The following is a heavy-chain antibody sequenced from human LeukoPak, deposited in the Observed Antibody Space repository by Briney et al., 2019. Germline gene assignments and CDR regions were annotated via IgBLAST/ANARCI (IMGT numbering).Heavy chain of an antibody. CDR3: ARVGAVAGNPYYFDY. CDR2: IYHSGST. CDR1: SGSISSSNW. Sequence: PSGTLSLTCAVSSGSISSSNWWSWVRQPPGKGLEWIGEIYHSGSTNYNPSLKSRVTISVDKSKNQFSLKLSSVTAADTAVYYCARVGAVAGNPYYFDYWGQGTLVTVSS. D-gene: IGHD6-19*01. J-gene: IGHJ4*02. V-gene: IGHV4-4*02.